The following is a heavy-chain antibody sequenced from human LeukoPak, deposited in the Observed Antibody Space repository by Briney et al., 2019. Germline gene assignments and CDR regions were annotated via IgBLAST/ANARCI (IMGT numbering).Heavy chain of an antibody. D-gene: IGHD6-13*01. CDR2: FDPEDGET. J-gene: IGHJ4*02. CDR3: APTRIAAAGTHFDY. V-gene: IGHV1-24*01. Sequence: ASVKVSCKVSGYTLTELSMHWVRQAPGKGLEWMGGFDPEDGETIYAQKFQGRVTMTEDTSTDTAYMELSSLRSEDTAVYYCAPTRIAAAGTHFDYWGQGTLVTVSS. CDR1: GYTLTELS.